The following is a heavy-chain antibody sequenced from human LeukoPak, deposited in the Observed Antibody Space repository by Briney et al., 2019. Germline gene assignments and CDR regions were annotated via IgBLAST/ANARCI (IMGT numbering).Heavy chain of an antibody. J-gene: IGHJ4*02. Sequence: SETLSLTCTVSGGSISSYYWSWIRQPPEKGLEWIGYIYYSGSTNYNPSLKSRVTMSVDTSQNQFSLKLNSVTAADTAVYYCARGSRTGTDYWGQGTLVTVPS. CDR3: ARGSRTGTDY. V-gene: IGHV4-59*01. CDR1: GGSISSYY. CDR2: IYYSGST. D-gene: IGHD3/OR15-3a*01.